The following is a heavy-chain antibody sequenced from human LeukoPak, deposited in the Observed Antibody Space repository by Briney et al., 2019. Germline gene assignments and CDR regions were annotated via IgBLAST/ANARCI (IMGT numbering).Heavy chain of an antibody. V-gene: IGHV4-31*03. CDR2: IYYIWST. CDR1: CGSISRGGYY. CDR3: ARASYRSWSGAFDS. D-gene: IGHD6-6*01. Sequence: SETLSLTCTVSCGSISRGGYYWSWIRQHPGNGLDWVGYIYYIWSTYYNPSLTSRVTISVDTSKNQFSLKLSSVTAADTAVYYCARASYRSWSGAFDSWGQGTLVTVSS. J-gene: IGHJ4*02.